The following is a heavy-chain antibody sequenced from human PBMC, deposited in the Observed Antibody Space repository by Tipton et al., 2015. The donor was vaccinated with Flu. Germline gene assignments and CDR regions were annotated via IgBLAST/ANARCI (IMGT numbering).Heavy chain of an antibody. CDR3: ARGRGIIGDAFDI. V-gene: IGHV4-38-2*02. Sequence: TLSLTCTVSGDSISSGYYWAWIRQSPGKGLEWFGYVYKNGGTYYNPSLKSRVTISVDTSKNQFSLKLSSVTAADTAVYYCARGRGIIGDAFDIWGQGTMVTVSS. D-gene: IGHD1-14*01. J-gene: IGHJ3*02. CDR2: VYKNGGT. CDR1: GDSISSGYY.